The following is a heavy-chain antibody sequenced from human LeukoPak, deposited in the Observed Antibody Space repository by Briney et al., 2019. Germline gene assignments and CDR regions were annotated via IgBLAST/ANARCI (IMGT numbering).Heavy chain of an antibody. Sequence: PGRSLRLSCAASGVTFSSYVMHWVRQAPGKGLEWVAAISYDGSNKYYADSVKGRFTISRDNSKNTLYLQMNSLRAEDTAVYYCARDSLAFDIWGQGTMVTVSS. D-gene: IGHD3-16*02. V-gene: IGHV3-30-3*01. J-gene: IGHJ3*02. CDR1: GVTFSSYV. CDR2: ISYDGSNK. CDR3: ARDSLAFDI.